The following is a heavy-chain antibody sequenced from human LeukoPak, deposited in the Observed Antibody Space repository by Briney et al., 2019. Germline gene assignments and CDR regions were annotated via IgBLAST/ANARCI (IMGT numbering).Heavy chain of an antibody. CDR3: ARDTKYAFDN. V-gene: IGHV3-48*01. CDR1: GFTFSDYS. CDR2: VGISSGNT. D-gene: IGHD2-2*01. J-gene: IGHJ4*02. Sequence: GGSLRLSCAASGFTFSDYSMNWVRQAPGKGLEWISYVGISSGNTKYADSVKGRFTISGDKAKNSLYLQMDSLRVEDTAVYYCARDTKYAFDNWGQGTLVTVSS.